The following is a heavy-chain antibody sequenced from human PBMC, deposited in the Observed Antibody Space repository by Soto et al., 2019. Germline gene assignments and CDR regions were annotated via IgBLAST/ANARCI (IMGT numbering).Heavy chain of an antibody. CDR1: GGSISSGGYY. D-gene: IGHD3-22*01. CDR3: ARDQVRFHRALPYGMDV. Sequence: QVQLQESGPGLVKPSQTLSLTCTVSGGSISSGGYYWSWIRQHPGKGLEWIGYIYYSGSTYYNPSLKSRVTISVDTSKNQFSLKLSSVTAADTAVYYCARDQVRFHRALPYGMDVWGQGTTVTVSS. V-gene: IGHV4-31*03. J-gene: IGHJ6*02. CDR2: IYYSGST.